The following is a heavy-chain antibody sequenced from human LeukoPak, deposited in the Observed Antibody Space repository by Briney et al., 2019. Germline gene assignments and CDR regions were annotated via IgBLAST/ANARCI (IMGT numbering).Heavy chain of an antibody. D-gene: IGHD2-2*02. Sequence: PSETLSLTCTVSGGSISTYYWSWIRQPPGKGLEWIGYIYYSGSTNYNPSLKSRVTISVDTSKKQFSLKLSSVTAADTAVYYCARDGEYCSSTSCYTGAFDIWGQGTMVTVSS. V-gene: IGHV4-59*01. CDR2: IYYSGST. J-gene: IGHJ3*02. CDR1: GGSISTYY. CDR3: ARDGEYCSSTSCYTGAFDI.